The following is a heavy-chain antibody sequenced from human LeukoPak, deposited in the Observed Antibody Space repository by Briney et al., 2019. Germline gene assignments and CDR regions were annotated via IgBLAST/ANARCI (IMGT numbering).Heavy chain of an antibody. D-gene: IGHD5-24*01. CDR2: MNPNSGNT. CDR1: GGTFSSYA. J-gene: IGHJ3*02. Sequence: GASVKVSCKASGGTFSSYAISWVRQATGQGLEWMGWMNPNSGNTGYAQKFQGRVTMTRNTSISTAYMELRSLRSDDTAVYYCAITRDGYKNDAFDIWGQGTMVTVSS. CDR3: AITRDGYKNDAFDI. V-gene: IGHV1-8*02.